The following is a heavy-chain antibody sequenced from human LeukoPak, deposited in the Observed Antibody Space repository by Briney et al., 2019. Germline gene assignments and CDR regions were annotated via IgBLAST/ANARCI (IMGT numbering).Heavy chain of an antibody. CDR2: IKQDGSEK. CDR1: GFTFSSYW. V-gene: IGHV3-7*03. D-gene: IGHD3-22*01. Sequence: PGGSLRLSCAASGFTFSSYWMSWVRQAPGKGLEWVANIKQDGSEKYYVDSVRGRFTISRDNAKNSLYLQMNSLRAEDTAVYYCARAYDSSGYLRSAFDYWGQGTLVTVSS. J-gene: IGHJ4*02. CDR3: ARAYDSSGYLRSAFDY.